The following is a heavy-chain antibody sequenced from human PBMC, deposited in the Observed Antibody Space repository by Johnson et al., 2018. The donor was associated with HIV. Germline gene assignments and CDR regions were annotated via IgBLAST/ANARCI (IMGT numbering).Heavy chain of an antibody. CDR2: ISSSGSTI. D-gene: IGHD6-13*01. CDR1: GFTFSDYY. J-gene: IGHJ3*02. V-gene: IGHV3-11*04. CDR3: ARERWDIAAAGTDAFDI. Sequence: QVQLVESGGGLVKPGGSLRLSCAASGFTFSDYYMSWIRQAPGKGLEWVSYISSSGSTIYYADSVKGRFTISRDNAKNSLYLQMNSMRAEDTAVYYGARERWDIAAAGTDAFDIWGQGTMVTVSS.